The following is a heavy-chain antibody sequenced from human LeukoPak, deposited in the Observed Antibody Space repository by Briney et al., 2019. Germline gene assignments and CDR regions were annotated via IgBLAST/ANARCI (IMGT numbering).Heavy chain of an antibody. Sequence: GGSLRLSCAASGFTFSSYWMHWVRQPLGKGLVWVSRINPDGTTTNYAASVKGRFTISRDNAKNALYLQMNSLTVEDTALYYCVRIATVTTPDYWGQGTLVTVSS. CDR1: GFTFSSYW. D-gene: IGHD4-17*01. J-gene: IGHJ4*02. CDR3: VRIATVTTPDY. CDR2: INPDGTTT. V-gene: IGHV3-74*01.